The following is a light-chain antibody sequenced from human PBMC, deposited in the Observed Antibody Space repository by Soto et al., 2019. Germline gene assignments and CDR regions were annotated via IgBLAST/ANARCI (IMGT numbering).Light chain of an antibody. CDR1: QSVFYTSTNENY. CDR2: WTS. V-gene: IGKV4-1*01. CDR3: QQHLDFLVT. J-gene: IGKJ4*01. Sequence: DIVMTQSPDSLAVSLGERATINCKSSQSVFYTSTNENYVAWYQQKPGQPPKLLMYWTSSRESGVPDRFSGSGSGTGFTLTISNVQAEDVAVYYCQQHLDFLVTFGGGTKVDIK.